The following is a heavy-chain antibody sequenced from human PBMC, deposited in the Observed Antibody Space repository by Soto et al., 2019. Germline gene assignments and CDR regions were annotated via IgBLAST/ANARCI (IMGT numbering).Heavy chain of an antibody. Sequence: PSETLSLTCTVSGGSISSGDYYWSWIRQPPGKGLEWIGYIYYSGSTYYNPSLKSRVTISVDTSKNQFSLKLSSVTAADTAVYYCTKGIFANWFDPWGQGTLVTVSS. D-gene: IGHD3-3*01. CDR2: IYYSGST. CDR1: GGSISSGDYY. CDR3: TKGIFANWFDP. V-gene: IGHV4-30-4*01. J-gene: IGHJ5*02.